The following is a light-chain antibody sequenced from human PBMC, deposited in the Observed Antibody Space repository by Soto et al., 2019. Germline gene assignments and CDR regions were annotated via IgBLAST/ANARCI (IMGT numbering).Light chain of an antibody. CDR1: QSVSSSY. CDR3: QQYGSSPDT. V-gene: IGKV3-20*01. J-gene: IGKJ2*01. CDR2: DAS. Sequence: EIVLTQSPGTLSLSPGDRATLSCRASQSVSSSYLAWYQQKPGQAPRLLIYDASSRATGIPDRFSGSGSGTDFTLTISSLEPEDFAVYYCQQYGSSPDTFGQGTKLEIK.